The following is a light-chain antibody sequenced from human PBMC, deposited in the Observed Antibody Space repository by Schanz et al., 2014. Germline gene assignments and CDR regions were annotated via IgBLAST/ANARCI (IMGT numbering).Light chain of an antibody. CDR3: QQLNTYLYT. CDR2: DAS. V-gene: IGKV1-33*01. J-gene: IGKJ2*01. CDR1: QDVSNY. Sequence: DIQMTQSPSSLSASVGARVTITCQASQDVSNYLNWYQQKPGKAPKVLISDASNLETGVSSRFSGSGSGTDFTFTISTLQPEDVATYYCQQLNTYLYTFGQGTKLEIK.